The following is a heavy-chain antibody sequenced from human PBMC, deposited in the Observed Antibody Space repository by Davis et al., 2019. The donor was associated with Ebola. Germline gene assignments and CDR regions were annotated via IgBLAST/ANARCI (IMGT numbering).Heavy chain of an antibody. CDR1: GITPCSHN. J-gene: IGHJ2*01. CDR3: AREDGSDGYYWYFDL. V-gene: IGHV3-21*01. CDR2: ISKTGSYT. Sequence: CVVPGITPCSHNMNWVRQAPGKGLEWVSSISKTGSYTNYGDSVKGRFTVSRDNAQNSLYLQMDSLRVEDSAMYYCAREDGSDGYYWYFDLWGRGTLVTVSS. D-gene: IGHD5-24*01.